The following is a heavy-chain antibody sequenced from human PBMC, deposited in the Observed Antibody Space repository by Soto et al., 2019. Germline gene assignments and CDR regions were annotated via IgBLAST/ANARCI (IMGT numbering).Heavy chain of an antibody. J-gene: IGHJ4*02. D-gene: IGHD3-22*01. CDR1: GYSFTSYW. CDR3: ARHGRDYYDRSGSIE. CDR2: IYPGDSDT. V-gene: IGHV5-51*01. Sequence: PGESLKISCKGSGYSFTSYWIGWVRQMPGKGLEWMGIIYPGDSDTRYSPSFQGQVTISADKSISTAYLQWSSLKASDTAMYYCARHGRDYYDRSGSIEWGQGTLVTVSS.